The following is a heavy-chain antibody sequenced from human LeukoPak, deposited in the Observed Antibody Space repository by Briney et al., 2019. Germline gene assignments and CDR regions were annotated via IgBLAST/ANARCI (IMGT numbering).Heavy chain of an antibody. V-gene: IGHV3-48*03. Sequence: GGSLRLSCAASGFTFSSYEMNWVRQAPGKGLEWVSYISSSGSTIYYADSVKGRFTISRDNAKNSLYLQMNSLRAEDTAVYYCATGRSSWYYSLYFQHWGQGTLVTVSS. CDR1: GFTFSSYE. CDR3: ATGRSSWYYSLYFQH. CDR2: ISSSGSTI. J-gene: IGHJ1*01. D-gene: IGHD6-13*01.